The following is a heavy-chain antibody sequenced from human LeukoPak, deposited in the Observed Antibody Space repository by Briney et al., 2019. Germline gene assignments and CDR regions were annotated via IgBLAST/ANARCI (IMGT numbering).Heavy chain of an antibody. Sequence: ASVKVSCKASGYKFTDDYMHWVRQAPGQGLEFMGWINPDSGFTNYAQKFKGRVTMTRDTSISTAYLEVRSLTTDDTAVYYCAPTAEAYTSWWKVWGQGTLVTVSS. CDR3: APTAEAYTSWWKV. CDR2: INPDSGFT. CDR1: GYKFTDDY. V-gene: IGHV1-2*02. J-gene: IGHJ4*02. D-gene: IGHD3-16*01.